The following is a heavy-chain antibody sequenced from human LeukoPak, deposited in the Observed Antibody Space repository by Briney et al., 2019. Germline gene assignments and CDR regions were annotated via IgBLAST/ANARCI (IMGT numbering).Heavy chain of an antibody. D-gene: IGHD3-16*01. J-gene: IGHJ4*02. CDR3: TRGAGWLIDY. V-gene: IGHV4-38-2*02. Sequence: SETLSLTCTVSGYSISSGYYWGWIRQPPGQGLEWIGSIYHSGSTYYNPSLKSRVTISVDTSKNQFSLKLSSVTAADTAVYYCTRGAGWLIDYWGQGILVTVSS. CDR1: GYSISSGYY. CDR2: IYHSGST.